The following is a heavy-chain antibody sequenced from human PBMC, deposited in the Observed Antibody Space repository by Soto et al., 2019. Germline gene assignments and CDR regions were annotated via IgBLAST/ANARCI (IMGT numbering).Heavy chain of an antibody. Sequence: ASVKVSCKASGYTFTSYAMHWVRQAPGQRLEWMGWINAGNGNTKYSQKFQGRVTITRDTSASTAYMELSSLRSEDTAVYYCARGSRFTIYGGWFDPWGQGTLVTVSS. V-gene: IGHV1-3*01. D-gene: IGHD3-9*01. J-gene: IGHJ5*02. CDR2: INAGNGNT. CDR3: ARGSRFTIYGGWFDP. CDR1: GYTFTSYA.